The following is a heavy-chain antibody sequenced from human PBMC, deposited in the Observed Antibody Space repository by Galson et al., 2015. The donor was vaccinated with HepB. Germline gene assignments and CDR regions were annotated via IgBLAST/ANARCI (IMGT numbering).Heavy chain of an antibody. CDR3: ARARNNISPPDY. D-gene: IGHD1-14*01. CDR1: GYTFTTYG. CDR2: ISAYNGNT. J-gene: IGHJ4*02. Sequence: SVKVSCKASGYTFTTYGISWVRQAPGQGLEWMGWISAYNGNTNYALKFQGRVTITTDTSTSTVYMEVRSLRSDDTAVYYCARARNNISPPDYWGQGTLVTVSS. V-gene: IGHV1-18*01.